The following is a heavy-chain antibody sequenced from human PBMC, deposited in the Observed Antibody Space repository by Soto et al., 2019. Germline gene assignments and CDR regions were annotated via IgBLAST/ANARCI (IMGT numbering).Heavy chain of an antibody. V-gene: IGHV4-30-4*01. CDR2: IYYSGST. CDR1: GGSISSGDYY. Sequence: KTSETLSLTCTVSGGSISSGDYYRSWIRQPPGKGLEWIGYIYYSGSTYYNPSLKSRVTISVDTSKNQFSLKLSSVTAADTAVYYCARDSYDILTGLQYGMDVWGQGTTVTVSS. J-gene: IGHJ6*02. D-gene: IGHD3-9*01. CDR3: ARDSYDILTGLQYGMDV.